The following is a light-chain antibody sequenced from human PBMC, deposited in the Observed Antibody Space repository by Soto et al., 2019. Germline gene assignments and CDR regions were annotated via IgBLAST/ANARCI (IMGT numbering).Light chain of an antibody. CDR2: QDR. Sequence: SSELTQPPSVSVSPGQTASITCSGDTLGAKHACWYQQKPGQSPVLVIYQDRKRPSGIPERFSGSNSGNTATLTISGTQAMDEADYYCQAWDTSTVVFGGGTKLTVL. V-gene: IGLV3-1*01. CDR1: TLGAKH. J-gene: IGLJ2*01. CDR3: QAWDTSTVV.